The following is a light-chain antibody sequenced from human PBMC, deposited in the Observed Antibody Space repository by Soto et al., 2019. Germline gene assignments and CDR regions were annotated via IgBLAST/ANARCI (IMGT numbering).Light chain of an antibody. CDR2: EGS. Sequence: QSVVTQPASVSGSPGQSITISCTGTSSDVGSYNLVSWYQQHPGKAPKLMIYEGSKRPSGVSNRFSGSKSGNTASLTISGLQAEDEADYYCSSYAGSSTYVFGTGTRSPS. V-gene: IGLV2-23*01. CDR3: SSYAGSSTYV. J-gene: IGLJ1*01. CDR1: SSDVGSYNL.